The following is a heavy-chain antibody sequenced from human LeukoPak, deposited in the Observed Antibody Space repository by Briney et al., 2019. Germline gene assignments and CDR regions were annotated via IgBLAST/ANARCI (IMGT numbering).Heavy chain of an antibody. V-gene: IGHV1-2*02. D-gene: IGHD5-12*01. J-gene: IGHJ5*02. CDR1: GYTFTGYY. CDR2: INPNSGGT. Sequence: GASVKVSCKASGYTFTGYYMHWVRQAPGQGLEWMGWINPNSGGTNYAQKFQGRVTMTRDTSISTAYMELSRLRSDDTAVYYCARAAYSGYDSNWFDPWGQGTLVTVPS. CDR3: ARAAYSGYDSNWFDP.